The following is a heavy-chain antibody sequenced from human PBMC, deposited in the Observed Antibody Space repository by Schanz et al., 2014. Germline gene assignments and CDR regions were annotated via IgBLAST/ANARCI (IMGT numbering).Heavy chain of an antibody. Sequence: EQLLQSGGGLVQPGRSLRLSCAASGFTFSSYGMHWVRQAPGKGLEWVAAMSYDGSIKYYGDSVKGRFTISRDNSKNTLYLHMNTLRAEDTAVYYCARDRGYCSGGSCLTFDYWGQGTLVTVSS. D-gene: IGHD2-15*01. CDR1: GFTFSSYG. CDR2: MSYDGSIK. J-gene: IGHJ4*02. V-gene: IGHV3-30*03. CDR3: ARDRGYCSGGSCLTFDY.